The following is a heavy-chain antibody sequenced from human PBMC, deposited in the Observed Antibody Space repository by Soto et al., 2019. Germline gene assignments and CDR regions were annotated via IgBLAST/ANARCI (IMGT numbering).Heavy chain of an antibody. D-gene: IGHD2-8*01. CDR3: GRYCTNTKCRGGYYLDL. V-gene: IGHV1-69*01. J-gene: IGHJ5*02. CDR2: IILALGTP. Sequence: QVLLVQSGAEMKQPGSSVSVSCKASGDRFTNYAFTWVRQAPGQGPEWLGGIILALGTPHYSQRFQGRLTITAEESPSTVYMELGSLRLDATAVYYCGRYCTNTKCRGGYYLDLWGQGNMLTVSS. CDR1: GDRFTNYA.